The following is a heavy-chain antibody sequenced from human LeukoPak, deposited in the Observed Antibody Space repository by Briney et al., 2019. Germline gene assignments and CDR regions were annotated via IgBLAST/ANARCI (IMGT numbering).Heavy chain of an antibody. Sequence: SETLSLTCAVYGGSFSGYYWSWIRQPPGKGLEWIGEINHSGSTNYNPSLKSRVTVSVDTSKDQFSLKLSSVTAADTAVYYCARDGLRLPLDYWGQGTLVTVSS. CDR1: GGSFSGYY. V-gene: IGHV4-34*01. D-gene: IGHD3-3*01. J-gene: IGHJ4*02. CDR3: ARDGLRLPLDY. CDR2: INHSGST.